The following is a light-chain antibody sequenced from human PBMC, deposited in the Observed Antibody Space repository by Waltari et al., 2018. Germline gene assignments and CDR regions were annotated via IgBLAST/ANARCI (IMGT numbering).Light chain of an antibody. CDR2: EVS. V-gene: IGLV2-14*01. J-gene: IGLJ3*02. Sequence: QSALTQHASVSGSLGQSISISCIGTSSDIGAYNHVSWYQQHPGKVPKLLIYEVSNRPSGVSDRFSGSKSGNTASLTISGLQAEDEADYYCSSYTTTTAWVFGGGTELTVL. CDR1: SSDIGAYNH. CDR3: SSYTTTTAWV.